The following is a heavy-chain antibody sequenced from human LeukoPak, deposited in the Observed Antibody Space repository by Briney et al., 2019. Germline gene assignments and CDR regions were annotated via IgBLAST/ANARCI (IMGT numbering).Heavy chain of an antibody. CDR1: GFTFCSYG. V-gene: IGHV3-30*02. Sequence: PGGSLRLSCAASGFTFCSYGMHWVRQAPDKGLEWVAFIRSDGSQKNYADSVKGRFTISRDNSKNTLYLQMNSMRAEDTAVYYCAKVPSSSSWHWFDPWGQGTLVTVSS. J-gene: IGHJ5*02. D-gene: IGHD6-13*01. CDR3: AKVPSSSSWHWFDP. CDR2: IRSDGSQK.